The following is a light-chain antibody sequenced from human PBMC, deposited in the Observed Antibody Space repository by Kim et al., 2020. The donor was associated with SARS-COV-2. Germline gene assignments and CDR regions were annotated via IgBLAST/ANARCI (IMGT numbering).Light chain of an antibody. Sequence: DIQLTQSPSFLSASVGDRVTISCRASQGISSYLAWYQQKPGKAPKLLIYAASTLQSGVPSRFSGSGSGTEFTLTISSLQPENFATYYCQQLNSDPRRTFGGGTKLESK. V-gene: IGKV1-9*01. CDR3: QQLNSDPRRT. CDR1: QGISSY. CDR2: AAS. J-gene: IGKJ4*01.